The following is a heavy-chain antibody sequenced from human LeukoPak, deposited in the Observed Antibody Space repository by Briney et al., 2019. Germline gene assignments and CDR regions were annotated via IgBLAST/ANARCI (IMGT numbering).Heavy chain of an antibody. D-gene: IGHD6-19*01. CDR2: ISGSGSNT. V-gene: IGHV3-23*01. Sequence: GGSLRLSCAASGFTFSSYAMSWVRQAPGKGLEWVSVISGSGSNTYYADSVKGRFTISSDNSKNTLYLQMNSLRAEDTAVYYCARPTYSSGWAFDYWGQGTLVTVSS. CDR3: ARPTYSSGWAFDY. CDR1: GFTFSSYA. J-gene: IGHJ4*02.